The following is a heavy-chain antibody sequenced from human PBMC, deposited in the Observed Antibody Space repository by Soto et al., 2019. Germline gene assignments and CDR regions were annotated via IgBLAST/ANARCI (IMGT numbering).Heavy chain of an antibody. CDR1: GFTFSSYA. CDR3: AKDGGLAVADGSDY. J-gene: IGHJ4*02. V-gene: IGHV3-23*01. CDR2: ISGSGGST. Sequence: EVQLLEAGGGLVQPGGSLRLSCAASGFTFSSYAMSWVRQAPGKGLEWVSAISGSGGSTYYADSVKGRFTISRDNSKNTLYLQMNSLRAEDTAGYYCAKDGGLAVADGSDYWGQGNLGPVSS. D-gene: IGHD6-19*01.